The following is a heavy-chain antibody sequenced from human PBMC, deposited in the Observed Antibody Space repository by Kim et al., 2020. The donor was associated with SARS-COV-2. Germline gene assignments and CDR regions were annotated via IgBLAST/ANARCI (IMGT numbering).Heavy chain of an antibody. CDR1: GFTFTGHA. V-gene: IGHV3-23*01. Sequence: GGSLRLSCTTSGFTFTGHAMSWVRQAPGKGLEWVSSIDGSDGTTSSADAARGRFTITIAGAKTTQYSHLRALSRDTTAAAYYMSAGGDRIPDRWGE. J-gene: IGHJ5*02. D-gene: IGHD1-26*01. CDR2: IDGSDGTT. CDR3: MSAGGDRIPDR.